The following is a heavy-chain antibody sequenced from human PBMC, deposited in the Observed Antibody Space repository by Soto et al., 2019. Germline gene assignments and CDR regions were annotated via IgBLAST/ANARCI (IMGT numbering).Heavy chain of an antibody. V-gene: IGHV3-49*03. CDR2: IRSKAYGGTT. CDR1: GFTFGDYS. CDR3: TRAKSLRYFDWIPYYFDH. J-gene: IGHJ4*02. Sequence: GGSLRLSCTASGFTFGDYSMSWFRQAPGEGLEWVGFIRSKAYGGTTEYAASVRGRFTISRDDSKSIAYLQMNSLTAEDTAVYYCTRAKSLRYFDWIPYYFDHWGQGT. D-gene: IGHD3-9*01.